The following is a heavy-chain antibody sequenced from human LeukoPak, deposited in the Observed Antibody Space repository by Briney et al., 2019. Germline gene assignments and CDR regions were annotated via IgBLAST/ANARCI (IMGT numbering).Heavy chain of an antibody. CDR2: IYSGGST. V-gene: IGHV3-53*01. CDR1: GLTVSNNY. D-gene: IGHD5-12*01. CDR3: AREWGSGYFSLDY. Sequence: GGSLRLSCAASGLTVSNNYMTWVRQAPGKGLEWVSVIYSGGSTYYTDSVKGRFIISRDNSKNTLYLQMNSLTAEDTAVYYCAREWGSGYFSLDYWGQGTLVTVSS. J-gene: IGHJ4*02.